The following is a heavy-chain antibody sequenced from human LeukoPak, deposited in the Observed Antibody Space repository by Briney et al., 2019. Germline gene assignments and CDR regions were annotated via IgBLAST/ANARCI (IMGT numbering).Heavy chain of an antibody. Sequence: PGGSLRLSCAASGFTFSSYGMHWVRQAPGKGLEWVAIISYDGSNKYYADSVKGRFTISRDNSKNTLYLQMNSLRAEDTAVYYCANTPNHNYWGQGTLVTVSS. V-gene: IGHV3-30*18. CDR1: GFTFSSYG. J-gene: IGHJ4*02. CDR3: ANTPNHNY. CDR2: ISYDGSNK. D-gene: IGHD2-15*01.